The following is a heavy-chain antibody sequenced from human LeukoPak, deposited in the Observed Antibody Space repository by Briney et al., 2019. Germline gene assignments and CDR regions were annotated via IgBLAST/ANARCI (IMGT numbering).Heavy chain of an antibody. Sequence: PGGSLRLSCVVSGFSVSDNYVSWVRQAPGKGLEWVSVIYSGNTIKYADSVKGRFTISRDDSKSIAYLQMNSLKTEDTAVYYCTTVTNGGFYYYYYYMDVWGKGTTVTVSS. CDR1: GFSVSDNY. CDR2: IYSGNTI. CDR3: TTVTNGGFYYYYYYMDV. V-gene: IGHV3-66*01. D-gene: IGHD4-17*01. J-gene: IGHJ6*03.